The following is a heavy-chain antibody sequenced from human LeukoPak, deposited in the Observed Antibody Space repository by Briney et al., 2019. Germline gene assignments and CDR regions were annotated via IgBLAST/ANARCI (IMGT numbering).Heavy chain of an antibody. Sequence: ASVKVSCKASGYTFTSYDINWVRQATGQGLEWMGGIIPIFGIANYAQKFQGRVTITADESTSTAYMELSSLRSEDTAVYYCARVGHVDPLDPRHIVVVPAAPEFDPWGQGTLVTVSS. CDR3: ARVGHVDPLDPRHIVVVPAAPEFDP. V-gene: IGHV1-69*13. CDR1: GYTFTSYD. D-gene: IGHD2-2*01. J-gene: IGHJ5*02. CDR2: IIPIFGIA.